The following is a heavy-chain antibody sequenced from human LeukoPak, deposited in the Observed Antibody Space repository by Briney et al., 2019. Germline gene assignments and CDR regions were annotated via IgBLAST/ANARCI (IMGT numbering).Heavy chain of an antibody. D-gene: IGHD1-7*01. V-gene: IGHV3-9*01. CDR1: GFTFDDYA. CDR2: ISWNSGNM. Sequence: GGSLRLSCAASGFTFDDYAMHWVRQAPGKGLEWVSGISWNSGNMGYADSVKGRFTISRDNAKNSPYLQMNSLRAEDTAFYYCARNNWNYDFQLDYWGQGTLVTVSS. J-gene: IGHJ4*02. CDR3: ARNNWNYDFQLDY.